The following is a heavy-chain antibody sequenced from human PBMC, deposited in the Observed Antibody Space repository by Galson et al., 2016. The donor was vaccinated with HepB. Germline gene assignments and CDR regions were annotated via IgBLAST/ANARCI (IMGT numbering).Heavy chain of an antibody. V-gene: IGHV4/OR15-8*02. CDR2: VYHTGLT. J-gene: IGHJ1*01. CDR3: ARNRDSTWDAVLGA. Sequence: ETLSLTCVVSGDSLTRNNWWSWVRQSPGKGMEWIGEVYHTGLTNYNPSLKSRLTIPMDKSNNRFSLTLEPVTAADTATYYCARNRDSTWDAVLGAWGQGILVSVSS. D-gene: IGHD3-16*01. CDR1: GDSLTRNNW.